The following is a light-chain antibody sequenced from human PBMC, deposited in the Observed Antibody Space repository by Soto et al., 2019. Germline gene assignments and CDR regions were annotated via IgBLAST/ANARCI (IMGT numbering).Light chain of an antibody. CDR3: QSFGSSLCGVV. V-gene: IGLV1-40*01. CDR1: SSNIGAGYD. Sequence: QSVLTQPPSVSGAPGQRVTISCTGSSSNIGAGYDVHWYQQLPGTAPKLLIYGNINRPSGVPDRFSGSKSGTSASLAITGLQAEDEADYYCQSFGSSLCGVVFGGGTKLTVL. CDR2: GNI. J-gene: IGLJ3*02.